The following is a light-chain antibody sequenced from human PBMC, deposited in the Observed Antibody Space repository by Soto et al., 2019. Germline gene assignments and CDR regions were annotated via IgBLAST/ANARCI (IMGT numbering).Light chain of an antibody. CDR1: SSDVGGYNY. V-gene: IGLV2-11*01. J-gene: IGLJ1*01. CDR2: DVI. CDR3: HSYAGAFTFI. Sequence: QSVLTQPRSVSGSPGQSVTISCTGTSSDVGGYNYVSWYQQHPGKAPKLMIYDVIKRPSGVPNRFSGSKSDNTASLTISGLQAENEADYYGHSYAGAFTFIFETGTRSPS.